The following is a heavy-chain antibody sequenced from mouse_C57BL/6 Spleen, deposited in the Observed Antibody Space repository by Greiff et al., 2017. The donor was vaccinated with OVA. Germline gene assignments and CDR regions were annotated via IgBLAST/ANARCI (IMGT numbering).Heavy chain of an antibody. Sequence: EVKVVESGGGLVQSGRSLRLSCATSGFTFSDFYMEWVRQAPGKGLEWIAASRNKANDYTTEYSASVKGRFIVSRDTSQSILYLQMNALRAEDTAIYYCARDASYYCSSPYWYFDVWGTGTTVTVSS. CDR2: SRNKANDYTT. D-gene: IGHD1-1*01. CDR1: GFTFSDFY. J-gene: IGHJ1*03. V-gene: IGHV7-1*01. CDR3: ARDASYYCSSPYWYFDV.